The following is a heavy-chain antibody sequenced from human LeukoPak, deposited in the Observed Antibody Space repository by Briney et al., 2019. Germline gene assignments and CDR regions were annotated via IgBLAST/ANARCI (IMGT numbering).Heavy chain of an antibody. Sequence: PTETLSLTCTVSGGSISSGGYYWSWIRQPPGKGLEWVGEIHQSGSTNYNPSLRSRVIISVDTSKNQFSVRLRSVTAADTAMYFCTRGNMSPGSFHGMDVWGQGTMVT. CDR2: IHQSGST. CDR1: GGSISSGGYY. D-gene: IGHD2-21*01. J-gene: IGHJ6*02. CDR3: TRGNMSPGSFHGMDV. V-gene: IGHV4-31*03.